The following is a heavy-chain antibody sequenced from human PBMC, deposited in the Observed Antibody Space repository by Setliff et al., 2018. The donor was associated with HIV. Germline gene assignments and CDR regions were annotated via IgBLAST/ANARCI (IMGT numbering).Heavy chain of an antibody. CDR1: GGTFSSYA. V-gene: IGHV1-69*05. CDR2: IIPIFGTA. J-gene: IGHJ6*02. D-gene: IGHD2-15*01. CDR3: AREGDCSGGSCYYYYGMDV. Sequence: SVKVSCKASGGTFSSYALSGVRQAPGQGLEWMGGIIPIFGTANYAQKFQGRVTITTDESTSTAYMELSSLRSEDTAVYYCAREGDCSGGSCYYYYGMDVWGQGTTVTVSS.